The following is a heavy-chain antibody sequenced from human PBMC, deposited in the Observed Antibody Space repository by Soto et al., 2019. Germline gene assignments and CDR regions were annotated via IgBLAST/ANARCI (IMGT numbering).Heavy chain of an antibody. V-gene: IGHV4-34*01. CDR3: VRGRYYFDSNGHATHDVFDI. CDR1: GGSFSNYY. J-gene: IGHJ3*02. D-gene: IGHD3-22*01. Sequence: QVQLQQWGAGLLEPSETLSLTCAVYGGSFSNYYWSWIRQPPGKGLEWIGEINHSGNTNYNPSLNSRFTISVDTSKNQFSLNLNSPTAADSAVYYCVRGRYYFDSNGHATHDVFDIWGQGTMVTVSS. CDR2: INHSGNT.